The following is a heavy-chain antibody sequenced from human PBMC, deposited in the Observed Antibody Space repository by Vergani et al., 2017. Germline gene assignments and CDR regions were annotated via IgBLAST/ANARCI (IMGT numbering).Heavy chain of an antibody. CDR1: GFTFSSYG. CDR2: IWYDGSNK. CDR3: ARSRIAAAGDFDY. D-gene: IGHD6-13*01. Sequence: QVQLVESGGGVAQPGRSLRLSCAASGFTFSSYGMHWVRQAPGKGLEWVAVIWYDGSNKYYADSVKGRFTISRDNSKNTLYLQMNSLRAEDTAVYYCARSRIAAAGDFDYWGQGTLVTVSS. V-gene: IGHV3-33*01. J-gene: IGHJ4*02.